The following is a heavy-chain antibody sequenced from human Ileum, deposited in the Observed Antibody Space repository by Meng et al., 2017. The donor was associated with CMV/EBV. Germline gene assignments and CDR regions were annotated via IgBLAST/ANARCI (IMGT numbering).Heavy chain of an antibody. V-gene: IGHV3-7*01. J-gene: IGHJ4*02. CDR2: IKQDGSAT. CDR1: GFIFGDYA. CDR3: VREDIVVFDY. D-gene: IGHD2-15*01. Sequence: GGSLRLSCTASGFIFGDYAVTWVRQSPGMGLEWVANIKQDGSATYYADSVKGRFTISRDNAKNSLYLQMDNLRADDTAVYYCVREDIVVFDYWGQGTLVTVSS.